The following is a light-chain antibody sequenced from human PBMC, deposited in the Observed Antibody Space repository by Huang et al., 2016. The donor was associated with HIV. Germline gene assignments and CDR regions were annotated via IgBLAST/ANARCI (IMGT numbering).Light chain of an antibody. J-gene: IGKJ1*01. CDR3: QQYNSFPWT. V-gene: IGKV1-5*03. Sequence: IQMTQSSSTLSASVGDRVTIACRASQSISNWLAWYQQKPGRAPNLFIYEASTLESGVPSRFSGGGSGTDFTLTISSLQPDDFATYYCQQYNSFPWTFGQGTKVEV. CDR1: QSISNW. CDR2: EAS.